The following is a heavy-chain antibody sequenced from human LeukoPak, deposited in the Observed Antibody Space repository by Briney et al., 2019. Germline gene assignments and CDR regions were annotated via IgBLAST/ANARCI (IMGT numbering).Heavy chain of an antibody. CDR1: GGSISSIGYY. Sequence: SETLSLTCTVSGGSISSIGYYWTWIRQHPGKGLEWIGYIYYSGSTSYNPSLKSRVTISVDTSKSQFSLKLSSVTAADTTMYYCVTVTAGRNRFDPWGQGTLVTVCS. CDR2: IYYSGST. J-gene: IGHJ5*02. CDR3: VTVTAGRNRFDP. D-gene: IGHD4-17*01. V-gene: IGHV4-31*03.